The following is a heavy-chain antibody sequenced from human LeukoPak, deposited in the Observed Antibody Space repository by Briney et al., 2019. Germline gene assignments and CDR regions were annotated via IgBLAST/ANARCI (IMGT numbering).Heavy chain of an antibody. D-gene: IGHD3-22*01. V-gene: IGHV4-39*01. Sequence: PSETLSLTCTVSRGSISSSGYYWGWIRQPPGKGLEWIGSIYYSGSTYYNPSPKSRVTISVDTSKNQFSLNLSSVTAADTAVYYCARLHYYDSSGFYYFDYWGQGTLVTVSS. CDR3: ARLHYYDSSGFYYFDY. CDR2: IYYSGST. CDR1: RGSISSSGYY. J-gene: IGHJ4*02.